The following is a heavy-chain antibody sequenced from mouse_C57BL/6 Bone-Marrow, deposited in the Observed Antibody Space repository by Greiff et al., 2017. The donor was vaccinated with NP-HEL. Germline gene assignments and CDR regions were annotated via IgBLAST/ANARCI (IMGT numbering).Heavy chain of an antibody. CDR3: ARNLGLRRYYFDY. D-gene: IGHD2-4*01. V-gene: IGHV2-9-1*01. CDR1: GFSLTSYA. Sequence: VKLMESGPGLVAPSQSLSITCTVSGFSLTSYAISWVRQPPGKGLEWLGVIWTGGGTNYNSALKSRLSISKDNSKCQVFLKMNSLQTDDTARYYCARNLGLRRYYFDYWGQGTTLTVSS. J-gene: IGHJ2*01. CDR2: IWTGGGT.